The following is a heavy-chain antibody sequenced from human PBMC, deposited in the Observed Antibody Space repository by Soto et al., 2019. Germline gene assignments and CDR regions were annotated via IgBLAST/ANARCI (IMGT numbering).Heavy chain of an antibody. V-gene: IGHV3-21*01. D-gene: IGHD3-10*01. CDR3: ARIYGSGSCDY. CDR1: GFTFSSYA. J-gene: IGHJ4*02. CDR2: ISSSSSNT. Sequence: GGSLRLSCAASGFTFSSYAMSWVRQAPGKELEWVSSISSSSSNTYYADSVKGRFTISRDNAKNSLYLQMNSLRAEDTAVYYCARIYGSGSCDYWGQGTLVTVSS.